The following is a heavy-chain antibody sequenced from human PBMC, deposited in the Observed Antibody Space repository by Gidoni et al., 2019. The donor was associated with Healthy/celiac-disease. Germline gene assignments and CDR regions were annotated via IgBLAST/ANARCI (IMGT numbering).Heavy chain of an antibody. Sequence: EVQLVESGGGLVQPGGSLRLSCAASGFTFSSYSMNWVRQAPGKGLEWVSYISSSSSTIYYADSVKGRFTISRDNAKNSLYLQMNSLRDEDTAVYYCARAPSLIVVVTATRTYFDLWGRGTLVTVSS. D-gene: IGHD2-21*02. CDR1: GFTFSSYS. J-gene: IGHJ2*01. CDR2: ISSSSSTI. CDR3: ARAPSLIVVVTATRTYFDL. V-gene: IGHV3-48*02.